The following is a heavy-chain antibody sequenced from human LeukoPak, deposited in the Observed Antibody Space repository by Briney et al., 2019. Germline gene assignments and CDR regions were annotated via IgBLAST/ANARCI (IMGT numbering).Heavy chain of an antibody. Sequence: ASVKVSCKASGYTFTGYYMLWVRQAPGQGLEWMGWINPNSGGTNYAQKFQGRVTMTRDTSISTAYMELSRLRSDDTAVYYCARSGVATIKGPVIGYWGQGTLVTVSS. V-gene: IGHV1-2*02. J-gene: IGHJ4*02. D-gene: IGHD5-12*01. CDR3: ARSGVATIKGPVIGY. CDR2: INPNSGGT. CDR1: GYTFTGYY.